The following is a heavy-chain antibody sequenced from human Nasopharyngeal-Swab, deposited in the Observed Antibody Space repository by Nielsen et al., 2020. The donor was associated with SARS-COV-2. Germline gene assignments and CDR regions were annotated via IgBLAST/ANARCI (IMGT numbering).Heavy chain of an antibody. CDR2: IYPGDSDT. CDR1: GYSFTSYW. J-gene: IGHJ5*02. D-gene: IGHD2-2*01. V-gene: IGHV5-51*01. CDR3: ARLWECSSTSCYADLGWFDP. Sequence: GESLKISCKGSGYSFTSYWIGWVRQMPGKGLEWMGIIYPGDSDTRYSPSFQGQVTISADKSISTAYPQWSSLKASDTAMYYCARLWECSSTSCYADLGWFDPWGQGTLVTVSS.